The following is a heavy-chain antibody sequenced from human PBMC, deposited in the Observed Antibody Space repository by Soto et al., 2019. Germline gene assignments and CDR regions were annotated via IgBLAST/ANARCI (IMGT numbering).Heavy chain of an antibody. V-gene: IGHV1-3*01. D-gene: IGHD2-15*01. CDR2: INAANGVT. CDR1: GYTFFSYA. Sequence: ASVKVSCKASGYTFFSYALHWVRQAPGERVEWMGWINAANGVTKYSQKFQGRVTITKDTSATTAYMELSSLRYEDTAIYYCAREGSGFHHYNFDALHIWGQGXMVTVSS. CDR3: AREGSGFHHYNFDALHI. J-gene: IGHJ3*02.